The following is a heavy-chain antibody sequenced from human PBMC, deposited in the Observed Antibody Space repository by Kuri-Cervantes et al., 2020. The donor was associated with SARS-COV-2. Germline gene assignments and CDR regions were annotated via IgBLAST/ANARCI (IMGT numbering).Heavy chain of an antibody. D-gene: IGHD3-10*01. CDR3: AKPGSVRGIIREDHYGLDV. Sequence: GGSLRLSCVASEFNFRYYGMYWVRQAPGKGLEWVAVISYDGRDTYYGDSVKGRFTISRDNSKNTLYLQMNSLRPEDTGVYYCAKPGSVRGIIREDHYGLDVWGQGTMVTVSS. V-gene: IGHV3-30*18. CDR2: ISYDGRDT. J-gene: IGHJ6*02. CDR1: EFNFRYYG.